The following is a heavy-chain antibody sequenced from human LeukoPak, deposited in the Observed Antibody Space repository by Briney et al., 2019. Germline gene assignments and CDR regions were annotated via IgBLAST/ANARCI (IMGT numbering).Heavy chain of an antibody. CDR2: INHRGST. CDR3: ARDAGHTMIVVVNHFDY. Sequence: SETLSLTCAVYGGSFSGYYCNWIRQPPGKGLEWIGEINHRGSTDYNPSLKSRVIMSLDTSEKQCSLKLNSVTAADTAVYYCARDAGHTMIVVVNHFDYWGQGTLVTVSS. CDR1: GGSFSGYY. V-gene: IGHV4-34*01. J-gene: IGHJ4*02. D-gene: IGHD3-22*01.